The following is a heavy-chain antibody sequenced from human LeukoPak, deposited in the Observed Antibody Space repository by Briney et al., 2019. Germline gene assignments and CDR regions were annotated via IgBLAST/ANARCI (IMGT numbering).Heavy chain of an antibody. CDR2: VYYNGST. J-gene: IGHJ4*02. Sequence: PSETQSLTCSVSGDSINSSNHYWGWIRQPPGKGLEWIGSVYYNGSTFFNPSLKNRVTISVDTPKNQFSLNMISVTAADTALYFCARQRIYSSGWFWGQGALVTVSS. V-gene: IGHV4-39*01. CDR1: GDSINSSNHY. D-gene: IGHD6-13*01. CDR3: ARQRIYSSGWF.